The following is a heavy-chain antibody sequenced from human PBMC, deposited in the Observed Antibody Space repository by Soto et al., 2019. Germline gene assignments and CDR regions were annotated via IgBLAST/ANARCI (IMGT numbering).Heavy chain of an antibody. D-gene: IGHD1-26*01. J-gene: IGHJ6*02. V-gene: IGHV3-33*08. CDR2: IWHDGNNK. CDR1: GFTFSTYE. Sequence: PGGSLRLSCVGSGFTFSTYEMHWVRQAPGKGLEWVAIIWHDGNNKYYADSVRGRFIISRDNSKNRLYLQMNSLRAEDTAVYYCASDLVGASDSYGLDVWGQGTPVTVSS. CDR3: ASDLVGASDSYGLDV.